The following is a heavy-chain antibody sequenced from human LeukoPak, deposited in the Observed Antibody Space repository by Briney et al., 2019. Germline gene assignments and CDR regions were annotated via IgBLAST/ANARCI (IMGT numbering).Heavy chain of an antibody. CDR1: FXVXXNS. CDR2: IYSGGNT. V-gene: IGHV3-53*01. Sequence: FXVXXNSMSWVRQAPGXGLXWVSFIYSGGNTHXSDSVKGRFTISRDXSKNXLYLQMKSLKAEDTGVYYCGXXXXXXXXXXXYWGXGXXXXVSS. CDR3: GXXXXXXXXXXXY. J-gene: IGHJ4*02.